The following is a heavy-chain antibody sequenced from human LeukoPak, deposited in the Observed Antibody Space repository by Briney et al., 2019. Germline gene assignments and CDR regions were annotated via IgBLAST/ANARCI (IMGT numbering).Heavy chain of an antibody. Sequence: PGGSLILSCAASGFTFSSYGMHWVRQAPGKGLEWVAVIWYDGTNKYYADSVKGRFTISRDNSKNTLYLQMNSLRAEDTAVYYCARIGGDRHPIEYWGQGTLVTVSS. CDR3: ARIGGDRHPIEY. CDR2: IWYDGTNK. D-gene: IGHD2-21*02. V-gene: IGHV3-33*01. CDR1: GFTFSSYG. J-gene: IGHJ4*02.